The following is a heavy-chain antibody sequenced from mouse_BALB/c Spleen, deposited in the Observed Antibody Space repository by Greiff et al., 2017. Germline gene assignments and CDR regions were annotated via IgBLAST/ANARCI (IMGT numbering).Heavy chain of an antibody. CDR2: IYPGDGDT. J-gene: IGHJ3*01. Sequence: VQLQQSGPELVKPGASVKISCKASGYAFSSSWMNWVKQRPGQGLEWIGRIYPGDGDTNYNGKFKGKATLTADKSSSTAYMQLSSLTSVDSAVYFCARSGQLGLFAYWGQGTLVTVSA. CDR1: GYAFSSSW. CDR3: ARSGQLGLFAY. V-gene: IGHV1-82*01. D-gene: IGHD3-2*01.